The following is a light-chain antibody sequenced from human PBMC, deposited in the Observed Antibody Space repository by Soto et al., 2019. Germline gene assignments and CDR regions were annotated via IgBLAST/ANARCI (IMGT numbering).Light chain of an antibody. J-gene: IGLJ2*01. CDR1: SGHSSYI. CDR3: ETWDSNIVV. Sequence: QPVLTQSSSASASLGSSVKLTCTLSSGHSSYIIAWHQQQPGKAPRYLMKLEGSGSYNKGSGVPDRFSGSSSGADRYLTISNLQSEDEVDYYCETWDSNIVVFGGGTQLTVL. V-gene: IGLV4-60*03. CDR2: LEGSGSY.